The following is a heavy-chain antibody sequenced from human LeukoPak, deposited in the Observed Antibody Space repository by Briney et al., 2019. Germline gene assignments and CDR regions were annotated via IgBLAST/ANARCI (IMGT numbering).Heavy chain of an antibody. Sequence: GGSLRLSCAASGFTFSRYWMHWVRQAPGKGLVWVSRSNTDGSSKNYADSVKGRFTNSSDNAKRTLYLQMNSLRAEDTAVYYCARGYSDYYYFDSWGQGTLVTVSS. CDR2: SNTDGSSK. CDR1: GFTFSRYW. V-gene: IGHV3-74*01. CDR3: ARGYSDYYYFDS. J-gene: IGHJ4*02. D-gene: IGHD4-11*01.